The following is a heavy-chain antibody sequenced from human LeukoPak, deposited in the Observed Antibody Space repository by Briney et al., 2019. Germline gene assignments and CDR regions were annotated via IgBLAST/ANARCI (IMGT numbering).Heavy chain of an antibody. V-gene: IGHV3-30-3*01. J-gene: IGHJ4*02. CDR3: ASLIDY. Sequence: GGSLRLSCAASGFTFSSYAMHRVRQAPGKGLEWVAVISYDGSNKYYADSVKGRFTISRDNSKNTLYLQMNSLRAEDTAVYYCASLIDYWGQGTLVTVSS. CDR1: GFTFSSYA. CDR2: ISYDGSNK.